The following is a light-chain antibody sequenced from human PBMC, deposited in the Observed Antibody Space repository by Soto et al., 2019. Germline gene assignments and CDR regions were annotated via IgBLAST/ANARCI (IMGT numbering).Light chain of an antibody. CDR2: GAS. CDR3: QQYDYWPPYT. V-gene: IGKV3-15*01. J-gene: IGKJ2*01. CDR1: QSVSDN. Sequence: EIVMTQSPATLSVSPGERAIVSCRASQSVSDNLAWYQQTPGRAPRLLIYGASIRATGVPARFSGSGSGTEFTLTISSLQSEDFAGYYCQQYDYWPPYTFGQGTKVEIK.